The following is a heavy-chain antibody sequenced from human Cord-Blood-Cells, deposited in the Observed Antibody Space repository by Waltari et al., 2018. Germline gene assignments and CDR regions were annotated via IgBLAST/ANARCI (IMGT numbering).Heavy chain of an antibody. Sequence: YKGNTNYAQKLQGRVTMTTDTSTSTAYMELRSLRSDDTAVYYCARGVFDYWGQGTLVTVSS. D-gene: IGHD3-16*01. J-gene: IGHJ4*02. CDR3: ARGVFDY. CDR2: YKGNT. V-gene: IGHV1-18*01.